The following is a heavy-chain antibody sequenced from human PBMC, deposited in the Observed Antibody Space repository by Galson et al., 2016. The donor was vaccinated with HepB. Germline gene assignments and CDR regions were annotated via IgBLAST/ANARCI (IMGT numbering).Heavy chain of an antibody. CDR2: IDWDDDK. Sequence: PALVKPTQTLTLTCTFSGFSLNTLGMRVSWIRQPPGKALEWLARIDWDDDKFYSTSLKTRLTISKDTSKNQVVLTMTNMDPVDTATYYCARSFREVENWNDDEVDFDSWGQGTLVTVSS. J-gene: IGHJ4*02. CDR3: ARSFREVENWNDDEVDFDS. CDR1: GFSLNTLGMR. D-gene: IGHD1-1*01. V-gene: IGHV2-70*04.